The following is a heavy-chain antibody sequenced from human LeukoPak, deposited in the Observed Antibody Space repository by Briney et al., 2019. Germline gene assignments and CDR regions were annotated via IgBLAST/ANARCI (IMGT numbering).Heavy chain of an antibody. Sequence: GGSLRLSCAASGFTFSSYAMSWVRQAPGKGLEWVSAISGSGGSTHYADSVKGRFTISRDNSKNTLYLQMNSLRAEDTAVYYCAKVQLWSFNFDYWGQGTLVTVSS. CDR1: GFTFSSYA. J-gene: IGHJ4*02. D-gene: IGHD5-18*01. CDR3: AKVQLWSFNFDY. V-gene: IGHV3-23*01. CDR2: ISGSGGST.